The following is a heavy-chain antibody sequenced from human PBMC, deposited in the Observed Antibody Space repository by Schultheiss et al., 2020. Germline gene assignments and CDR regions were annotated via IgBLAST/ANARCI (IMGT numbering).Heavy chain of an antibody. J-gene: IGHJ5*02. CDR1: GYTFTGYY. Sequence: ASVKVSCKASGYTFTGYYMHWVRQAPGQGLEWMGWISPNSGGTNYAQKFQGRVTMTRDTSTSTVYMELSSLRSEDTAVYYCARGLFYDFWSGYSEGHWFDPWGEGTLVTVSS. D-gene: IGHD3-3*01. CDR3: ARGLFYDFWSGYSEGHWFDP. CDR2: ISPNSGGT. V-gene: IGHV1-2*02.